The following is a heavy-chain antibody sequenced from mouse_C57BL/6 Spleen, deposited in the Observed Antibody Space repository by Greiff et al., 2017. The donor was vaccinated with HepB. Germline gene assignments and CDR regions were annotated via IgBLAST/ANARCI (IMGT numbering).Heavy chain of an antibody. CDR2: INPSSGYT. V-gene: IGHV1-4*01. CDR3: ARDTTVVATNWYFDV. CDR1: GYTFTSYT. Sequence: VKLVESGAELARPGASVKMSCKASGYTFTSYTMHWVKQRPGQGLEWIGYINPSSGYTKYNQKFKDKATLTADKSSSTAYMQLSSLTSEDSAVYYCARDTTVVATNWYFDVWGTGTTVTVSS. D-gene: IGHD1-1*01. J-gene: IGHJ1*03.